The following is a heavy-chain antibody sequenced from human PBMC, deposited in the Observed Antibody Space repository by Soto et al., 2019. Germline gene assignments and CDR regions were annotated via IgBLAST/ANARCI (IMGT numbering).Heavy chain of an antibody. V-gene: IGHV1-8*01. CDR3: ARVLGCSSTSCYRRFDP. CDR1: GYTFTSYD. CDR2: MNPNSGNT. Sequence: QVQLVQSGAEVKKPGASVKVSCKASGYTFTSYDINWVRQATGQGLEWMGWMNPNSGNTGYAQKFQGRVTMTRNTSISTAYMELSSLRSEDTAVYYCARVLGCSSTSCYRRFDPWGQGTLVTVSS. J-gene: IGHJ5*02. D-gene: IGHD2-2*02.